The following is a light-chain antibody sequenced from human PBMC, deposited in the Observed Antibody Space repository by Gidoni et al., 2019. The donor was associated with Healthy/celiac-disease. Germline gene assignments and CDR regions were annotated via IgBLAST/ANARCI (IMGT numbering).Light chain of an antibody. J-gene: IGKJ4*01. Sequence: ELVMTQSPATLSVSPGERATLSCRASQSVSSNLAWYQQKPGQAPQLLIYGASTRATGIPARFSGSGSGTECTLTISSLQSEDFAVYYCQQSKNWPLLTVGGGTKVEIK. CDR2: GAS. CDR1: QSVSSN. CDR3: QQSKNWPLLT. V-gene: IGKV3-15*01.